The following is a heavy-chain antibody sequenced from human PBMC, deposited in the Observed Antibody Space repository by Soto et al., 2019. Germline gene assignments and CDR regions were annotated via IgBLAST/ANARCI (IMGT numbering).Heavy chain of an antibody. J-gene: IGHJ3*02. V-gene: IGHV3-20*04. CDR3: ARVRSRSSSWLEAFDI. CDR2: INWNGGST. Sequence: GGSLRLSCAASGFTFGDYGMSWVRQAPGKGLEWVSGINWNGGSTGYADSVKGRFTISRDNAKNSLYLQMNRLRAEDTALYYCARVRSRSSSWLEAFDIWGQGTMVTVSS. CDR1: GFTFGDYG. D-gene: IGHD6-13*01.